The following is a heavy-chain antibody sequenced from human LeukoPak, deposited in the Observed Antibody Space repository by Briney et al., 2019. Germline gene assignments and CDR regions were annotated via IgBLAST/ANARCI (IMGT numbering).Heavy chain of an antibody. D-gene: IGHD6-19*01. J-gene: IGHJ4*02. CDR1: GFTFSDYY. V-gene: IGHV3-11*01. Sequence: GGSLRLSCAASGFTFSDYYMSWIRQAPGKGLECVSYISSRGTTIHYADSVKGRFTVSRDNARNSLFLQMNSLSAEDTAIYYCARDGGSAWFLDYWGQGTLVTVSS. CDR2: ISSRGTTI. CDR3: ARDGGSAWFLDY.